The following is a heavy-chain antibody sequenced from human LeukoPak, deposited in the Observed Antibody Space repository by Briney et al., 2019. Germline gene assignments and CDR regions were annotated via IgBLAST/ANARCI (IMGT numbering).Heavy chain of an antibody. CDR2: ISWNSGTI. D-gene: IGHD3-10*02. Sequence: GGSLRLSCAASGFTFDDYAMHWVRQAPGKGLEWVSGISWNSGTIGYADSVKGRFTISRDNAKNSLYLQMNSLRAEDTAVYYCAELGITMTGGVWGKGTTVTISS. CDR3: AELGITMTGGV. V-gene: IGHV3-9*01. J-gene: IGHJ6*04. CDR1: GFTFDDYA.